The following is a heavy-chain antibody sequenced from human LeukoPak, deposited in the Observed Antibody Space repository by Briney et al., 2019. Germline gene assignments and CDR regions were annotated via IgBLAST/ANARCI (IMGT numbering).Heavy chain of an antibody. V-gene: IGHV3-74*01. Sequence: PGGSLRLSCAASGFTFSNYYIHWVRQVPGKGLVWVSHIDSDGSSTRYADSVKGRFTISRDNAKNTLYLQMNSLRAEDTGVYYCARATFSSSGHSYWGQGTLVTVSS. CDR3: ARATFSSSGHSY. CDR2: IDSDGSST. D-gene: IGHD6-13*01. J-gene: IGHJ4*02. CDR1: GFTFSNYY.